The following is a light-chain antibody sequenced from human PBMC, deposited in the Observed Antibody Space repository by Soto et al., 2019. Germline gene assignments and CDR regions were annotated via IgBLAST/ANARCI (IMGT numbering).Light chain of an antibody. CDR3: AAWDDSLSGWV. CDR1: SSNLGSNY. Sequence: QSVLTQPPSASGTPGQRVTISCSGSSSNLGSNYVYWYQQLPGTAPNLLIYRNNQRPSGVPDRFSGSKSGTSASLAISALRSEDEADYYCAAWDDSLSGWVFGGGTKLTVL. J-gene: IGLJ3*02. V-gene: IGLV1-47*01. CDR2: RNN.